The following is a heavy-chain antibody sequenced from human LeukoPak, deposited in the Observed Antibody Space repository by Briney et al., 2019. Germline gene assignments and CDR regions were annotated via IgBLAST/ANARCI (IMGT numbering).Heavy chain of an antibody. CDR1: GFTFRSRD. Sequence: PGGSLRLSCGASGFTFRSRDMSWVRQAPGKGLEWVSGISASGGSTFYADSVKGRFTISRDNSKNTLYLQMNGLRVEDTAVYYCVREGPRGLAFDIWGQGTMVTVSS. CDR3: VREGPRGLAFDI. CDR2: ISASGGST. V-gene: IGHV3-23*01. J-gene: IGHJ3*02. D-gene: IGHD3/OR15-3a*01.